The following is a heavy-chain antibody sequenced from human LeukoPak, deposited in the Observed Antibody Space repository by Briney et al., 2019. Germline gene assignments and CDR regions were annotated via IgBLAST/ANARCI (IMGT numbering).Heavy chain of an antibody. J-gene: IGHJ5*02. CDR1: GFSISTYG. Sequence: GGSLRLSCAASGFSISTYGMHWVRQAPGKGLEWVAMISHDGSEKYYVDSAKGRFTISRDNSKNTLYLQMNSLRGEDTAMYYCAKDLYSSGWYNYFDPLGQGTLVTVSS. CDR3: AKDLYSSGWYNYFDP. D-gene: IGHD6-19*01. V-gene: IGHV3-30*18. CDR2: ISHDGSEK.